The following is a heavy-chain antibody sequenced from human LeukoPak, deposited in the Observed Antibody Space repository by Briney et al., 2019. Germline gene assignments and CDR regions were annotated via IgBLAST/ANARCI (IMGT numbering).Heavy chain of an antibody. CDR3: ARDWKYCSGGSCYDWFDP. D-gene: IGHD2-15*01. V-gene: IGHV1-8*01. Sequence: GASVKVSCKASGYTFTSYDINWVRQAAGQGLEWMGWMNPNSGNTGYAQKFQGRVTMTRNTSISTAYMELSSLRSEDTAVYYCARDWKYCSGGSCYDWFDPWGQGTLVTVSS. J-gene: IGHJ5*02. CDR1: GYTFTSYD. CDR2: MNPNSGNT.